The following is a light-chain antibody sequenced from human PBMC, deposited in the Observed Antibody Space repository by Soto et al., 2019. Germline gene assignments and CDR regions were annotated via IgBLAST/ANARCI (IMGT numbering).Light chain of an antibody. CDR1: QSVSSSY. CDR3: QQYNNWPPFT. J-gene: IGKJ3*01. V-gene: IGKV3-20*01. Sequence: EIVLTQSPGTLSLSPGERATLSCRASQSVSSSYLAWYQQKPGQAPRLLIYDASNRATGIPARFSGSGSGTDFTLTISSLEPEDFAVYHCQQYNNWPPFTFGPGTKVDIK. CDR2: DAS.